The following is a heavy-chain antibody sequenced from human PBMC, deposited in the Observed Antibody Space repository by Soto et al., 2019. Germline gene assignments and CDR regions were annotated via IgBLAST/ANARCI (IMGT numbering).Heavy chain of an antibody. CDR1: GGSISSYY. V-gene: IGHV4-59*01. CDR2: IYYSGST. CDR3: ARGGLYYDILTGYPAPKGFAY. Sequence: SETLSLTCTVSGGSISSYYWSWIRQPPGKGLEWIGYIYYSGSTNYNPSLKSRVTISVDTSKNQFSLKLSSVTAADTAVYYCARGGLYYDILTGYPAPKGFAYWGQGTLVTVSS. J-gene: IGHJ4*02. D-gene: IGHD3-9*01.